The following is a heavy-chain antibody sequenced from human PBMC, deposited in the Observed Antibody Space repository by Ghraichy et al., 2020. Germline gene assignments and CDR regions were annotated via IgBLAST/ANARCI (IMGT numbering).Heavy chain of an antibody. Sequence: GGSLRLSCAASGFTFSSYGMHWVRQAPGKGLEWVALIWYDGNNKYYGDSVKGRFTISRDNSKNTLYLQMNSLRAEDTAVYYCARVSQRLVPRNDWFDPWGQGTLVTVSS. CDR3: ARVSQRLVPRNDWFDP. J-gene: IGHJ5*02. CDR2: IWYDGNNK. V-gene: IGHV3-33*01. D-gene: IGHD6-13*01. CDR1: GFTFSSYG.